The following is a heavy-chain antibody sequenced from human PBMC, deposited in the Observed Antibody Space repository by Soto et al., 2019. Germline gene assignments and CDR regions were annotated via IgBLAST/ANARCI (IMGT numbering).Heavy chain of an antibody. V-gene: IGHV3-30*18. J-gene: IGHJ4*02. CDR1: GFTFSDYA. D-gene: IGHD6-13*01. Sequence: VQLVESGGGVVQPGRSLRLSCAASGFTFSDYAMHWVRQAPGKGLEWVAGVSHDGRNTHYADSVKGRFTISRDSSKNTVSLEMTSLGAEDTAVYYCAKGGRERLVTYDFNYWGQGALVTVSS. CDR2: VSHDGRNT. CDR3: AKGGRERLVTYDFNY.